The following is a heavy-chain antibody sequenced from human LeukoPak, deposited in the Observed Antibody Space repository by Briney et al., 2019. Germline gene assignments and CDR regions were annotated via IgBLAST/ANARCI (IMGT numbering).Heavy chain of an antibody. CDR3: ACDFRYLGHDF. CDR2: ISNVGLTT. J-gene: IGHJ4*02. D-gene: IGHD2-21*02. V-gene: IGHV3-11*01. CDR1: AFTLGDFY. Sequence: GGSLRLSCTASAFTLGDFYMSWIRQAPGKGLEWIAYISNVGLTTYYAESVKGRFIISRDNAKNSLYLQMNSLRAEDTAVYYCACDFRYLGHDFWGQGTLVTVSS.